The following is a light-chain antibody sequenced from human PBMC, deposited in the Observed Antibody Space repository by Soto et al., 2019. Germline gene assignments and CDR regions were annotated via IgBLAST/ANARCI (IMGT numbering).Light chain of an antibody. CDR2: DAS. V-gene: IGKV1-5*01. CDR1: HGISTW. CDR3: QQDNSYSPGYT. Sequence: DIQMTQIPSTLSASVGDRVTITCRASHGISTWLAWYQQKSGKAPKRLIYDASRLVSGVPPRYSGSGSGTEFPLTISSLQPEDVATYHCQQDNSYSPGYTFGQGTKLDSK. J-gene: IGKJ2*01.